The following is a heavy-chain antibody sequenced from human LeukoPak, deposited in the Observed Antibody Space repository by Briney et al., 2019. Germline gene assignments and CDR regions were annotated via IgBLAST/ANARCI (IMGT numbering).Heavy chain of an antibody. J-gene: IGHJ4*02. CDR3: AKDKDYGGNLVSY. D-gene: IGHD4-23*01. CDR1: GFTFSSYA. CDR2: ISVSGGST. Sequence: SGGSLRLSCAASGFTFSSYAMSWVRQAPGKGLEWVSAISVSGGSTYYADSVKGRFTISRDNSKNTLYLQMNSLRAEDTAVYYCAKDKDYGGNLVSYWGQGTLVTVSS. V-gene: IGHV3-23*01.